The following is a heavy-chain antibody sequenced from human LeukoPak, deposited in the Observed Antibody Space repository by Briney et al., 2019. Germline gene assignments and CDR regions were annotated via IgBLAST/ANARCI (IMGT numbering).Heavy chain of an antibody. D-gene: IGHD2-8*01. Sequence: SETLSLTCTVSGGSISSYYWSWIRQPPGKGLEWIGYIYYSGSTNYNPSLKSRVTISVDTSKNQFSLKLSSVTAADTAVYYCARDEYCTNGVCYSGNNWFDPWGQGTLVTVSS. J-gene: IGHJ5*02. CDR1: GGSISSYY. CDR3: ARDEYCTNGVCYSGNNWFDP. V-gene: IGHV4-59*01. CDR2: IYYSGST.